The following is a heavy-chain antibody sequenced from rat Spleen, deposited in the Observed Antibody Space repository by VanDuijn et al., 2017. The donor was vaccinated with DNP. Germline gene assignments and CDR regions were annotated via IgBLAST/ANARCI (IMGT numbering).Heavy chain of an antibody. V-gene: IGHV2-19*01. D-gene: IGHD4-3*01. CDR3: TRDWIRGPFAY. CDR1: GFSLTNNS. Sequence: QVQLKESGPGLVQPSQTLSLTCTVSGFSLTNNSVHWVRQPPGKGLEWMGRLQSDGNTDYNSVFKFRLSISRDTSKSQVFLKMNSLQTEDTAIYFCTRDWIRGPFAYWGQGTLVTVSS. J-gene: IGHJ3*01. CDR2: LQSDGNT.